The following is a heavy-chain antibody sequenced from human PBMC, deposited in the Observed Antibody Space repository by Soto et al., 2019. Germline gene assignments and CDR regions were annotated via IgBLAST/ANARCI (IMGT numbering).Heavy chain of an antibody. Sequence: AGGSLRLSCAASGFTFDDYAMHWVRQAPGKGLEWVSGISWNSGSIGYADSVKGRFTISRDNAKNSLYLQINSLRGDDTAIYYCVRSGDNYNLLDYWGQGTPVTVSS. CDR1: GFTFDDYA. CDR3: VRSGDNYNLLDY. CDR2: ISWNSGSI. J-gene: IGHJ4*02. V-gene: IGHV3-9*01. D-gene: IGHD1-1*01.